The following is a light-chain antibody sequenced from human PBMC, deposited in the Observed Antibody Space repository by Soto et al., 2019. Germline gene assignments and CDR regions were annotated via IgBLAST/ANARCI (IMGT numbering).Light chain of an antibody. V-gene: IGLV3-21*04. J-gene: IGLJ2*01. CDR3: QVWDSSSDPVV. Sequence: SYELTQPPSVSVAPGKTANITCGGNNIGSKSVHWYQQKPGQAPVLVISYDTDRPSGIPERYSGSNSGNTATLTISRVEAGDEADYYCQVWDSSSDPVVFGGRTKLTVL. CDR1: NIGSKS. CDR2: YDT.